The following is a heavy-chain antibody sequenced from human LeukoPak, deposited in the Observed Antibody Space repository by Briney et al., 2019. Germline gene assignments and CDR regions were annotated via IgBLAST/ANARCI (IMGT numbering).Heavy chain of an antibody. Sequence: PAGSLRLSCAASGFTFSSYRMSWVRQPPGQGKEWVANIKQDGSEKYYVDAVKGRFSISRDNAKNSLYLQMNSLRAEDTAVYYCARESWLLLQDDYWGQGTLVSVSS. J-gene: IGHJ4*02. CDR2: IKQDGSEK. V-gene: IGHV3-7*01. CDR3: ARESWLLLQDDY. D-gene: IGHD3-22*01. CDR1: GFTFSSYR.